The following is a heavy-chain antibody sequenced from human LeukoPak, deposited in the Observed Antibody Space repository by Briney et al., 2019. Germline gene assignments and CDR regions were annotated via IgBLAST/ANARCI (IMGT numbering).Heavy chain of an antibody. CDR1: GFTFSSYT. CDR3: ARDLYNGNYGDSYYYYMDV. CDR2: ITRSSNYI. J-gene: IGHJ6*03. V-gene: IGHV3-21*01. Sequence: GGSLRLSCAASGFTFSSYTMNWVRQAPGKGLEWISSITRSSNYIYYADSVKGRFTISRDNAKSSLYLQMNSLRAEDTAIYYCARDLYNGNYGDSYYYYMDVWGKGTTVTISS. D-gene: IGHD1-26*01.